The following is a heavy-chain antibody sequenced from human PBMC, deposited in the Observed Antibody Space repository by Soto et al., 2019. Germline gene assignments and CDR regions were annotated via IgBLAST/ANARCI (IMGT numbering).Heavy chain of an antibody. V-gene: IGHV1-69*02. CDR1: GDTFSFYT. J-gene: IGHJ6*02. Sequence: KNRVASVKVSCKASGDTFSFYTINWVRQAPGLGLEWMGRVNPIVSMSNYAQKFQGRVTITADKSTSTAYMELSSLRSEDTAVYYCARRYCSGGSCSKNYYYYGMDVWGQGTTVTVSS. D-gene: IGHD2-15*01. CDR2: VNPIVSMS. CDR3: ARRYCSGGSCSKNYYYYGMDV.